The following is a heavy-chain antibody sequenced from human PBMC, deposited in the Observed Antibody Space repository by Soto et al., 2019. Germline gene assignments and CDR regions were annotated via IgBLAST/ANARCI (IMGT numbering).Heavy chain of an antibody. D-gene: IGHD2-15*01. CDR1: GFTFSSYA. J-gene: IGHJ4*02. CDR3: AKDVKVVVVAATSDY. CDR2: ISGSGGST. Sequence: EVQLLESGGGLVQPGGSLGLSCAASGFTFSSYAMSWVRQAPGKGLEWVSAISGSGGSTYYADSVKGRFTISRDNSKNTLYLQMNSLRAEDTAVYYCAKDVKVVVVAATSDYWGQGTLVTVSS. V-gene: IGHV3-23*01.